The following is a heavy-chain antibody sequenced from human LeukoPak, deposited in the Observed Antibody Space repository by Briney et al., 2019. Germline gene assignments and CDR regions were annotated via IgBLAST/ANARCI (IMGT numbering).Heavy chain of an antibody. J-gene: IGHJ4*02. Sequence: SVKVSCKASGGTFSSYAISWVRQAPGQGLEWMGGIIPIFDTTNYAQKFQGRVTITTDESTSTAYMELRSLRSDDTAVYYCARDSRIHNTYSGYATDYWGQGTLVTVSS. V-gene: IGHV1-69*05. CDR1: GGTFSSYA. D-gene: IGHD5-12*01. CDR2: IIPIFDTT. CDR3: ARDSRIHNTYSGYATDY.